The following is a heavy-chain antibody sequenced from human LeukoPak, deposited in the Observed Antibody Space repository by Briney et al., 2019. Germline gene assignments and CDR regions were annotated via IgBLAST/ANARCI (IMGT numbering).Heavy chain of an antibody. J-gene: IGHJ4*02. CDR1: GGSFSGYY. V-gene: IGHV4-34*01. CDR3: VAEIDITYSDY. D-gene: IGHD1-14*01. CDR2: INHSGSN. Sequence: SETLSLTSAVYGGSFSGYYWSWIRQPPGKGLEGMGEINHSGSNNYNPSLQSRVTISVDTSKNQFSLKLSSVTAADTAVYYCVAEIDITYSDYWGEGTLVTVSS.